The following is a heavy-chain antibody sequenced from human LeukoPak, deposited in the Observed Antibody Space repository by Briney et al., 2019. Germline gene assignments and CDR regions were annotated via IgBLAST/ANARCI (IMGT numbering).Heavy chain of an antibody. V-gene: IGHV3-7*01. CDR3: ARGPTNGQAFDY. J-gene: IGHJ4*02. D-gene: IGHD2-8*01. CDR2: IREDGSQK. CDR1: GFTFSSSW. Sequence: GGSLRLSCAASGFTFSSSWMTWVRQAPGKGLEWVASIREDGSQKTSVDSVRGRFTISRDNAKNSVYLQMDSLRAEDTAVYYCARGPTNGQAFDYWGQGTLVTVSS.